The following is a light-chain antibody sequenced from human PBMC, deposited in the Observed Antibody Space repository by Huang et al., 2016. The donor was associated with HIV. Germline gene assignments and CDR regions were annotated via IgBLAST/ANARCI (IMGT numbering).Light chain of an antibody. CDR2: AAS. V-gene: IGKV1-6*02. CDR3: LQDFNYPRT. Sequence: AIQLTQSPSSLSASVGDRVTITCRASQDITNDLGWYQQKRGKAPKLLISAASTLRSGVPSRFSGSGSGTDFTLTISSLQPEDFATYFCLQDFNYPRTFGQGTRVEIK. J-gene: IGKJ1*01. CDR1: QDITND.